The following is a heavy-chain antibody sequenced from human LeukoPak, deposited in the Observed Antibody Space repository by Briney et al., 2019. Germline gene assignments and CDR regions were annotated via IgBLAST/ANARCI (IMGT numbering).Heavy chain of an antibody. Sequence: PTETLSLICTVSGRSIGSDYWTWIRQPPGEALEWVGDVYKTGITNYNPSLKSRVNLSVHPSKNQFSLRLNSGAAADTAVYYCARDDPRGGWVYWGQGTLVTVSS. CDR3: ARDDPRGGWVY. J-gene: IGHJ4*02. D-gene: IGHD6-19*01. CDR2: VYKTGIT. V-gene: IGHV4-59*01. CDR1: GRSIGSDY.